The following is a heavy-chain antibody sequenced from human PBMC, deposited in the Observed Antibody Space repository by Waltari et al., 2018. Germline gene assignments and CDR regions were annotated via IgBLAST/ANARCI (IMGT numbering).Heavy chain of an antibody. D-gene: IGHD7-27*01. Sequence: QVQLQESGPGLVKPSETLSLTCAVSGYSISSGYYWGWIRQPPGKGLEWIGSIYHSGSTYYNPSLKSRVTISVDTSKNQFSLKLSSVTAADTAVYYCARHETGAYFDYWGQGTLVTVSS. CDR1: GYSISSGYY. V-gene: IGHV4-38-2*01. J-gene: IGHJ4*02. CDR3: ARHETGAYFDY. CDR2: IYHSGST.